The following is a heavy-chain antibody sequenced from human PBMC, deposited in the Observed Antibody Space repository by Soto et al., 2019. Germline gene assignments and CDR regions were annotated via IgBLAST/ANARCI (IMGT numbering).Heavy chain of an antibody. D-gene: IGHD1-1*01. V-gene: IGHV3-30*18. Sequence: QAQLVESGGGVVQPGRSLRLSCAASGFTFSSYGMHWVRQAPGKGLEWVAVISYDGSNKYYADSVKGRFTISRDNSKNTLYIQMNRLRAEDAAVYYCEKDRTTDLVFSHYLDYWGQGTMVTVSS. CDR2: ISYDGSNK. CDR3: EKDRTTDLVFSHYLDY. J-gene: IGHJ4*02. CDR1: GFTFSSYG.